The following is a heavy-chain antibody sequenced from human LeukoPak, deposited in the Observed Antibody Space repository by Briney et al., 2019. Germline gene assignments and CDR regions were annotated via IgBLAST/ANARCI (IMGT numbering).Heavy chain of an antibody. CDR1: GYTLTELS. V-gene: IGHV1-24*01. D-gene: IGHD3-9*01. CDR2: FDPEDGET. CDR3: ATDSAILTGINYFDY. J-gene: IGHJ4*02. Sequence: ASVKVSCKVSGYTLTELSMHWVRQAPGKGLEWMGGFDPEDGETIYAQKFQGRVTMTEDTSTDTAYMELSSLRSEDTAVYYCATDSAILTGINYFDYWGQGTLVTVSS.